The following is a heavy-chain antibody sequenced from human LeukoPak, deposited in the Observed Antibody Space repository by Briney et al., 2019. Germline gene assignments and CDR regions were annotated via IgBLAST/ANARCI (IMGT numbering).Heavy chain of an antibody. J-gene: IGHJ4*01. D-gene: IGHD3-3*01. CDR2: ISSSGSTI. V-gene: IGHV3-11*04. CDR1: GFTFSDYY. CDR3: ARASRTIPAPEATPWPSFDY. Sequence: PGGSLRLSCAASGFTFSDYYMSWIRQAPGKGLEWVSYISSSGSTIYYADSVKGRFTISRDNAKNSLYLQMNSLRAEDTAVYYCARASRTIPAPEATPWPSFDYWGQGTLVSVSS.